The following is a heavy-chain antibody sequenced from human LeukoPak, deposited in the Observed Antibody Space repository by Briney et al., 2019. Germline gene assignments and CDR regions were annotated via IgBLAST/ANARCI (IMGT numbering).Heavy chain of an antibody. V-gene: IGHV3-7*02. CDR1: GFTFSSYS. CDR2: IKGDGSEK. Sequence: GGSLRLSCAASGFTFSSYSINWVCQAPGRGLEWVANIKGDGSEKYYADSVRGQFTISRDNAKNSLYLQMNSLRAEDTAVYYCAMFGLVAAIDSWGQGTLVTVSS. J-gene: IGHJ4*02. CDR3: AMFGLVAAIDS. D-gene: IGHD5-12*01.